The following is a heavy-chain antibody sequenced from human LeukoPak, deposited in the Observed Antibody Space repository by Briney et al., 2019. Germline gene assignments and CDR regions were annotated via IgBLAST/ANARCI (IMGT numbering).Heavy chain of an antibody. CDR2: IWYDGSNK. CDR3: ARDNGMTSGWYAGRIDYYYGIDV. CDR1: GFTFSSYG. Sequence: GRSLRLSCAASGFTFSSYGMHWVRQAPGEGLEWVAVIWYDGSNKYYADSVKGRFTISRDNSKNTLYLQMNSLRAENTAVYYCARDNGMTSGWYAGRIDYYYGIDVWGQGTTVTVSS. V-gene: IGHV3-33*01. J-gene: IGHJ6*02. D-gene: IGHD6-19*01.